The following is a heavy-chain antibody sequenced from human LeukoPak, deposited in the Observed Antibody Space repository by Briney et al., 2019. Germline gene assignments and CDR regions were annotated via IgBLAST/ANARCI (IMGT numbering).Heavy chain of an antibody. J-gene: IGHJ6*03. CDR2: IKQDGSEK. V-gene: IGHV3-7*01. Sequence: GGSLRLSCAASGFTLSSYWMSWVRQAPGKGLEWVANIKQDGSEKYYVDSVKGRFTISRDNAKNSLYLQMNSLRAEDTAVYYCARHSGYPSYYYYYYMDVWGKGTTVTVSS. CDR3: ARHSGYPSYYYYYYMDV. D-gene: IGHD3-22*01. CDR1: GFTLSSYW.